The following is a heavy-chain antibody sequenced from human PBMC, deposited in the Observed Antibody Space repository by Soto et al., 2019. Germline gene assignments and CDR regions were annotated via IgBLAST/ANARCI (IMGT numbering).Heavy chain of an antibody. CDR3: ARDVAVGGADY. D-gene: IGHD3-16*01. J-gene: IGHJ4*02. V-gene: IGHV1-18*01. Sequence: QVQLVQSGAEVKKPGASVKVSCKASGYTFTSYGISWVRQAPGQGLEWMGWISAYNGNIKYAQKLQGRATMTTDTARSSAYMELRSLRYDDAGVYYCARDVAVGGADYWGPGTVVTVSS. CDR1: GYTFTSYG. CDR2: ISAYNGNI.